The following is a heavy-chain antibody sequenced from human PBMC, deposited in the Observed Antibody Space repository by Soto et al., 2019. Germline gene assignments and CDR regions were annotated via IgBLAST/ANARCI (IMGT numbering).Heavy chain of an antibody. J-gene: IGHJ4*02. Sequence: GGSLRISCAASGFTFSIYAMSCVLQAPGKGLEWVSAISGSGGSTYYADSVKGRFTISRDNSKNTLYLQMNSLRAEDTAVYYCAKGEPLDRFDYWGQGTLVTVSS. CDR1: GFTFSIYA. CDR3: AKGEPLDRFDY. D-gene: IGHD1-1*01. V-gene: IGHV3-23*01. CDR2: ISGSGGST.